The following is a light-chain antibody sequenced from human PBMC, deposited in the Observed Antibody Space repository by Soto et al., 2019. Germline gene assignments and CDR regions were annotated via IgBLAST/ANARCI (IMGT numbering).Light chain of an antibody. CDR2: KDS. CDR3: QSADSIDSFRVV. Sequence: SYELTQPPSVSVSPGQTARITCSGDVLPKQFVYWYQQKSGQAPVLVIYKDSDRPSGIPERFSGSTSGTTVTLTISAVQAEDEADYYCQSADSIDSFRVVFGGGTKLTVL. CDR1: VLPKQF. V-gene: IGLV3-25*03. J-gene: IGLJ2*01.